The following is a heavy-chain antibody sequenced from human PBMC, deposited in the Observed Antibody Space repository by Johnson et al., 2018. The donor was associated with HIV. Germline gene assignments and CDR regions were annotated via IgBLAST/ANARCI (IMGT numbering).Heavy chain of an antibody. CDR2: IRYDGSNK. D-gene: IGHD6-19*01. Sequence: QVQLVESGGGVVQPGGSLRLSCAASGFTFSSYGMHLVRQAPGKGLEWLAFIRYDGSNKSYADSVKGRFTIYRDNSKNTLYLQMNSLRAEDTAVYYCAKDLEEGQQWLIGAFDIWGQGTMVTVSS. CDR3: AKDLEEGQQWLIGAFDI. J-gene: IGHJ3*02. CDR1: GFTFSSYG. V-gene: IGHV3-30*02.